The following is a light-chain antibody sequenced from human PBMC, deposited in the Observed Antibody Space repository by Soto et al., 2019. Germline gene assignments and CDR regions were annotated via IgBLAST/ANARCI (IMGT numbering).Light chain of an antibody. V-gene: IGLV2-8*01. J-gene: IGLJ1*01. CDR3: SSYTDRNNLV. Sequence: QSVLTQSPSASGSPGPSVTISCTGTSSDIGGYNSVSWYQQHPGKAPKVMIYDVSKRPSGVPDRFSGSKSGNTASLTVSALQAEDEADYYCSSYTDRNNLVFGTGTKLTVL. CDR2: DVS. CDR1: SSDIGGYNS.